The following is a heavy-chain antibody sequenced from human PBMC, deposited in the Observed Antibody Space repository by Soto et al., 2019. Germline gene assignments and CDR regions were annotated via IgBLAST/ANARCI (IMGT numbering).Heavy chain of an antibody. D-gene: IGHD6-19*01. CDR3: GIWLGTSYGMDV. V-gene: IGHV4-4*02. CDR1: GGSISSTNW. Sequence: QVQLQESGPGLVESSGTLSLTCAVSGGSISSTNWWSWVRQSPGKGLEWIGEIYHNGSPDYNPYLKSRVTISVDKSKNHFSLKLTSVTAADTAVYVCGIWLGTSYGMDVWGQGTAVNVSS. J-gene: IGHJ6*02. CDR2: IYHNGSP.